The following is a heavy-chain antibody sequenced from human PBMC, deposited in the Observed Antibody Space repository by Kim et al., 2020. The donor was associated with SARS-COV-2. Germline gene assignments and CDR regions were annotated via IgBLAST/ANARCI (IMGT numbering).Heavy chain of an antibody. CDR1: GDRVSSNSAA. Sequence: SQTLSLTCAISGDRVSSNSAAWNWIRQSPSRGLEWLGRTYYRSKWYNDYAVSVKSRVTINPDTSKNQFSLQLNSVTPEDTAVYYCARDSSSWEYYYYGLDVWGQGTTVTVSS. CDR2: TYYRSKWYN. D-gene: IGHD6-13*01. V-gene: IGHV6-1*01. CDR3: ARDSSSWEYYYYGLDV. J-gene: IGHJ6*02.